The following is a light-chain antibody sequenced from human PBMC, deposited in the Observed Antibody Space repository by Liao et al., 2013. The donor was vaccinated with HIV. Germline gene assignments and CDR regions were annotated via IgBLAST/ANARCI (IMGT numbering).Light chain of an antibody. Sequence: SYVLTQPPSVSVAPGKTARITCGGDDFGTKRVHWYQQRPGQAPVLIIYYDSDRPSGIPERFSGSNSGDTATLTISRVEAGDEADYYCQVWDSNGDHPYVFGTGTTVTVL. J-gene: IGLJ1*01. CDR1: DFGTKR. V-gene: IGLV3-21*01. CDR2: YDS. CDR3: QVWDSNGDHPYV.